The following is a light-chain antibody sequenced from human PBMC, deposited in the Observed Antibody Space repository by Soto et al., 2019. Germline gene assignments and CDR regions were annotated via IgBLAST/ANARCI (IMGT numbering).Light chain of an antibody. CDR1: RSLSSTS. Sequence: EIVLTQSPGTLSLSPGERAALSCRASRSLSSTSLAWYQQRPGQAPRLLTYDASSRTTGIPDRFSGSGSGKDFTLTINRLEPDDFEVYYCLQYVSSPRTFGQGTKVEI. J-gene: IGKJ1*01. V-gene: IGKV3-20*01. CDR2: DAS. CDR3: LQYVSSPRT.